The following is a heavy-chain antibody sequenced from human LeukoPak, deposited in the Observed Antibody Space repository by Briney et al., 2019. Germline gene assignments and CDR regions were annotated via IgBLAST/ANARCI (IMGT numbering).Heavy chain of an antibody. J-gene: IGHJ6*02. Sequence: PSETLSLTCTLSGGSIRSYYWRWVRQPPGKGLEWIGYIYYSGSTNYNPSLKSRVTISVDTSKNELSLKLSSVTAADTAVYYCARDRGPPLGMDVWGQGTTVTVSS. CDR3: ARDRGPPLGMDV. CDR2: IYYSGST. V-gene: IGHV4-59*01. D-gene: IGHD5-24*01. CDR1: GGSIRSYY.